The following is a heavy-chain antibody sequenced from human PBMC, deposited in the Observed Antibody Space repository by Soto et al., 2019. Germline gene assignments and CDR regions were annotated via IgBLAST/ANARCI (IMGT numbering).Heavy chain of an antibody. CDR2: ISYDGSTK. CDR1: GFTFSRYA. Sequence: QVQLVESGGGVVQPGRSLRLSCVVSGFTFSRYAMHWVRQAPGKGLEWVALISYDGSTKFYADSVKGRFTISRDNSKNTLYIHMDSLRPEDTAVYYCAETGRDYSDSPNDYWGQGTRVTVSS. CDR3: AETGRDYSDSPNDY. D-gene: IGHD4-4*01. J-gene: IGHJ4*02. V-gene: IGHV3-30*18.